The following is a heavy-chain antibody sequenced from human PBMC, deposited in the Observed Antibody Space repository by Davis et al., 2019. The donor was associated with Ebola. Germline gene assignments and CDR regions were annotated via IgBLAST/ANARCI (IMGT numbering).Heavy chain of an antibody. V-gene: IGHV5-51*01. CDR2: IYAGDSDT. CDR3: ARQESLYGWIDH. Sequence: GGSLRLSCKGSGYGFANYWIAWVRQTPGKGLEWMGVIYAGDSDTRYSPSFEGQFTVSVDRSITTAYLQWSSLKASDTATYYCARQESLYGWIDHWGQGTLVTVSS. D-gene: IGHD3-10*01. J-gene: IGHJ4*02. CDR1: GYGFANYW.